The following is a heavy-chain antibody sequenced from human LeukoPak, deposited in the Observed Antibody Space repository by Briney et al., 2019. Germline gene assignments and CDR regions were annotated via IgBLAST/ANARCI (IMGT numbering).Heavy chain of an antibody. D-gene: IGHD2-15*01. CDR2: IYTSGST. CDR1: GGSISSYY. V-gene: IGHV4-4*07. CDR3: ASTAVVVAATSDAFDI. J-gene: IGHJ3*02. Sequence: SETLSLTCTVSGGSISSYYWSWIRQPPGKGLEWIGRIYTSGSTNYNPSLKSRVTMSVDTSKNQFSLKLSSVTAADTAVYYCASTAVVVAATSDAFDIWGQGTMVTVSS.